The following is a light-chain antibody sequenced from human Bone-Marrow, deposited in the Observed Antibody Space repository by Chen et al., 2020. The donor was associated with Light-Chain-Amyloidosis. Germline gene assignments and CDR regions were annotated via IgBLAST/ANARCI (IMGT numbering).Light chain of an antibody. CDR3: QVWDATNNLVV. V-gene: IGLV3-21*02. CDR2: ADS. J-gene: IGLJ2*01. Sequence: SYVLTQPPSLSVAPRQTATLTCGGDNIGRKSVNWYQQQPGQAPALVVYADSARPSGIPERFSGSTSGNTATLTVGRVEAGDETDYYCQVWDATNNLVVFGGGTKLTVL. CDR1: NIGRKS.